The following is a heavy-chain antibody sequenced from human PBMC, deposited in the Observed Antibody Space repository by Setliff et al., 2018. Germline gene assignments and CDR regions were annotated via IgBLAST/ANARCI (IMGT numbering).Heavy chain of an antibody. D-gene: IGHD6-13*01. Sequence: GGSLRLSCAASGFTVSSNYMSWVRQAPGKGLEWVSVIYSGGSTYYAGSVKGRFTISRDNSKNTLYLQMNSLRAEDTAVYYCARDKGSAAAGTAYYYGMDVWGQGTTVTVSS. CDR2: IYSGGST. CDR3: ARDKGSAAAGTAYYYGMDV. V-gene: IGHV3-66*01. CDR1: GFTVSSNY. J-gene: IGHJ6*02.